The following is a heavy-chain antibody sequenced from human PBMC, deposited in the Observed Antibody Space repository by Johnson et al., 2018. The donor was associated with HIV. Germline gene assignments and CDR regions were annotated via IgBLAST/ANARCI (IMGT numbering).Heavy chain of an antibody. J-gene: IGHJ3*02. CDR2: IWYDGSNK. V-gene: IGHV3-33*06. CDR1: VFTFSSYG. D-gene: IGHD1-26*01. Sequence: QVQLVESGGGVVQPGRSLRLSCAASVFTFSSYGMHWVRQAPGKGLEWVAVIWYDGSNKYYADSVKGRFTISRDNSKNTLYLQMNSLRAEDTAVYYCAKDGDHSGSPPEAFDIWGQGTMVTVSS. CDR3: AKDGDHSGSPPEAFDI.